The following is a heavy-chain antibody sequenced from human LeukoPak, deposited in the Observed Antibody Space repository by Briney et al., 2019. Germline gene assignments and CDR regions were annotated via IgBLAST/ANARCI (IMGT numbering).Heavy chain of an antibody. J-gene: IGHJ4*02. CDR3: TTDGVGVEGATYDN. CDR2: IKAKANGGTI. D-gene: IGHD1-26*01. V-gene: IGHV3-15*01. CDR1: GFTFINAW. Sequence: PGGSLRLSCAASGFTFINAWMAWVRQAPGKGLEWVGRIKAKANGGTIEYAAPVKGRFTISRDDSKNTLCLQMNSLKTEDTAVYYCTTDGVGVEGATYDNWGQGTLVSVSS.